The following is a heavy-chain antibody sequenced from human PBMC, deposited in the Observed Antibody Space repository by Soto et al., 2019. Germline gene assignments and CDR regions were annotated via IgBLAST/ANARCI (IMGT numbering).Heavy chain of an antibody. CDR2: INLSGST. CDR1: GGSFSGYY. CDR3: ARRGYSGYYAFDI. V-gene: IGHV4-34*01. J-gene: IGHJ3*02. Sequence: QVQLQQWGAGLLKPSETLSLTCAVYGGSFSGYYWSWIRQPPGKGLEWIGEINLSGSTNYNPSLKSRVTISVDTSKNQYSLKLSSVTAADTAVYYCARRGYSGYYAFDIWGQGTMVTVSS. D-gene: IGHD5-12*01.